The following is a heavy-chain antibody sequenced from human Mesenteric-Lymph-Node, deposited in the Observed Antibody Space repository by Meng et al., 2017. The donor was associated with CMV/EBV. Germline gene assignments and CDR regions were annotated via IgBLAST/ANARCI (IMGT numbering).Heavy chain of an antibody. D-gene: IGHD2-2*01. CDR3: ARVVPAANYYYYGMDV. CDR1: GGTFSSYA. V-gene: IGHV1-69*05. J-gene: IGHJ6*02. Sequence: SVNVSCKASGGTFSSYAISWVRQAPGQGREWMGGIITIFGTANYAQKFQGRVTITTDETTSTAYMELSSLRSEDTAVYYCARVVPAANYYYYGMDVWGQGTTVTVSS. CDR2: IITIFGTA.